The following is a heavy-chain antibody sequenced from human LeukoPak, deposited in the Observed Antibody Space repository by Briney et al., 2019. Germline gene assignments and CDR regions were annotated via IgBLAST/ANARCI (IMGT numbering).Heavy chain of an antibody. Sequence: ASVKVSCKASGYTFTRYGISWVRQATGQGLEWMGWISAYNGNTNYAQKLQGRVTMTTDTTTSTAYTELRSLRSEDTAVYDCARGDYYDSSGYSPIPDYWGQETLVTVSS. CDR3: ARGDYYDSSGYSPIPDY. J-gene: IGHJ4*02. CDR1: GYTFTRYG. CDR2: ISAYNGNT. V-gene: IGHV1-18*01. D-gene: IGHD3-22*01.